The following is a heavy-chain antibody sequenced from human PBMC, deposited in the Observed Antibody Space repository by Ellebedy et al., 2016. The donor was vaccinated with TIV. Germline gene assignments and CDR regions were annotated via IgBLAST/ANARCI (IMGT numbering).Heavy chain of an antibody. V-gene: IGHV4-4*07. CDR1: GGSISSYS. J-gene: IGHJ2*01. CDR3: ARDRQWLPYWYFDL. Sequence: MPSETLSLTCTVSGGSISSYSWSWIRQPAGKGLEWIGRIYTSGSTNYNPSLTSRVTMSVDTSKNQFSLKLSSVTAADTAVYYCARDRQWLPYWYFDLWGRGTLVTVSS. CDR2: IYTSGST. D-gene: IGHD6-19*01.